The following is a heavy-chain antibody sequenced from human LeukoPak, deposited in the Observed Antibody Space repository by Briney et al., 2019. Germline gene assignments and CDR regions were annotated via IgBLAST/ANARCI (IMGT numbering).Heavy chain of an antibody. Sequence: GGSLRLSCAASGFTFSTYSMNWVRQAPGKGLQWVSSISSSSSYIYYADSVKGRFTISRDNAKNSLYLQMNSLRAEDTAVYYCARDHCSSTSCYYYFDYWGQGTLVTVSS. CDR1: GFTFSTYS. CDR2: ISSSSSYI. D-gene: IGHD2-2*01. V-gene: IGHV3-21*01. J-gene: IGHJ4*02. CDR3: ARDHCSSTSCYYYFDY.